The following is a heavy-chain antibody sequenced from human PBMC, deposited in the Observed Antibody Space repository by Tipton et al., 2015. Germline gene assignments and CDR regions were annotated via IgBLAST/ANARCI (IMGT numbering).Heavy chain of an antibody. V-gene: IGHV3-23*01. CDR2: ISDSAGST. CDR3: VKDGYYYDSGGYSPLDY. J-gene: IGHJ4*02. Sequence: SLRLSCATSGFIFTSYPMSWVRQAPGKGLEWVSAISDSAGSTHYAVSVRGRFTISRDNSKNTLYLQMSSLRAEDTAVYYCVKDGYYYDSGGYSPLDYWGQGTLVTVSS. D-gene: IGHD3-22*01. CDR1: GFIFTSYP.